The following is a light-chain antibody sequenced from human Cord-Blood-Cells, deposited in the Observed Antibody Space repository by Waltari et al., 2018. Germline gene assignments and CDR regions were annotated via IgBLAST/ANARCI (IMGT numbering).Light chain of an antibody. CDR2: GAS. J-gene: IGKJ1*01. CDR1: QSVSSN. V-gene: IGKV3-15*01. CDR3: QQYNNWPPWT. Sequence: ELLMTQSPATLSCSPGERATLSCRASQSVSSNLAWYQQKPGQAPRLLIYGASTRATGIPARFSGSGSGTEFTLTISSLQSEDFAVYYCQQYNNWPPWTFGQGTKVEIK.